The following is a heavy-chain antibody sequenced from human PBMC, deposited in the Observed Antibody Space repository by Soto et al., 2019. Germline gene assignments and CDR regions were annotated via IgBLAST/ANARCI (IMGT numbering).Heavy chain of an antibody. CDR1: GFSFSTSGVG. J-gene: IGHJ3*01. CDR2: IYWSGDE. V-gene: IGHV2-5*01. Sequence: QMTLKESGPTLVKPTQTLTLTCSFSGFSFSTSGVGVGWVRQPPGKALEWLALIYWSGDEHYRPSLKSRLTIPKDTSKNQVVLIITNMDPVDTATYYCARGLATLPVFAFDVWGQGTTVTVSS. CDR3: ARGLATLPVFAFDV. D-gene: IGHD6-6*01.